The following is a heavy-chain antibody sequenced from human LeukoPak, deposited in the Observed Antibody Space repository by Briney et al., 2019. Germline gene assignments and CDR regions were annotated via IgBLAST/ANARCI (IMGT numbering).Heavy chain of an antibody. CDR2: INPSGGGT. V-gene: IGHV1-46*01. CDR1: GYIFTNYY. D-gene: IGHD5-18*01. CDR3: ARDLSWEYSYGFRAFDI. J-gene: IGHJ3*02. Sequence: GASVKVSCKASGYIFTNYYMNWVRQAPGQGLEWMGIINPSGGGTSYAQKFQGRVTMTRDKSTSTVYMELSSLRSVDTAVYYCARDLSWEYSYGFRAFDIWGQGTMVTVSS.